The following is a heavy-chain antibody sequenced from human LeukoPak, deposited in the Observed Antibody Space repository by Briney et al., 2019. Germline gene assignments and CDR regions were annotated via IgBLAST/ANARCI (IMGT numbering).Heavy chain of an antibody. J-gene: IGHJ4*02. Sequence: VASVKVSCKASGYTFTGYYLHWVRQAPGQGLEWMGWINPNSGDTNYEQKFQGRVTMTRDTSISTAYMELSRLRSDDTAVYYCARDRGRAIEGSYYFDYWGQGTLVTVFS. CDR1: GYTFTGYY. D-gene: IGHD3-10*01. CDR3: ARDRGRAIEGSYYFDY. V-gene: IGHV1-2*02. CDR2: INPNSGDT.